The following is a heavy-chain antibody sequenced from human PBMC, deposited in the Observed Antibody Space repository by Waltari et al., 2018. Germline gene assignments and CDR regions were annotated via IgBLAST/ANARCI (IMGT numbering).Heavy chain of an antibody. CDR1: GFTFSAYG. Sequence: MEVVESGGGVVQPGGSLRLSCAGSGFTFSAYGMHWIRQAPGKGLEWVANIKQDGSEKYYVDSVKGRFTISRDNAKNSLYLQMSSLRDDDTAMYYCARGGTGTFDYWGQGTLVTVSS. CDR2: IKQDGSEK. V-gene: IGHV3-7*04. D-gene: IGHD3-16*01. CDR3: ARGGTGTFDY. J-gene: IGHJ4*02.